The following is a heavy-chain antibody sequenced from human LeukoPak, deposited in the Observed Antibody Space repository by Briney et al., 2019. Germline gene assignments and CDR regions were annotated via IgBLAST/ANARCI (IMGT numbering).Heavy chain of an antibody. Sequence: GESLQISCKGSGYSFTSYWIGWVRQMPGRGLEWMGIIYPGDSDTRYSPSFQGQVTISADKSISTAYLQWSSLKASDTAMYYCARTTFLSWFDPWGQGTLVTVSS. D-gene: IGHD3-3*01. CDR3: ARTTFLSWFDP. CDR2: IYPGDSDT. CDR1: GYSFTSYW. V-gene: IGHV5-51*01. J-gene: IGHJ5*02.